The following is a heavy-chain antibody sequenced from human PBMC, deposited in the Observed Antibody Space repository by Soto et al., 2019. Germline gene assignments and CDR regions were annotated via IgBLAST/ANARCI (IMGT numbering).Heavy chain of an antibody. Sequence: PGESLKISCKGSGYSFTSYWISWVRQMPGKGLEWMGRIDPSDSYTNYSPSFQGHVTISADKSISTAYLQMNSLRDGDTAVYYCARPSGYYDTSGYYGAFYYYGMDVWGQGTTVTVSS. V-gene: IGHV5-10-1*01. D-gene: IGHD3-22*01. CDR1: GYSFTSYW. J-gene: IGHJ6*02. CDR3: ARPSGYYDTSGYYGAFYYYGMDV. CDR2: IDPSDSYT.